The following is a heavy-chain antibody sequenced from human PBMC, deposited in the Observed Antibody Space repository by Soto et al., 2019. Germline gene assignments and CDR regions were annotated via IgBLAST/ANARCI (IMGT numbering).Heavy chain of an antibody. D-gene: IGHD3-10*01. Sequence: QVQLVQSGAEVKKPGASVKVSCKASGYTFTSYAMHWVRQAPGQRLEWMGWINAGNGNTKYSQKFQGRVTITRDTSASTAYMELSSLRSEDTAVYYCARAPKNNVGGVIISYDPWGQGTLVTVSS. V-gene: IGHV1-3*01. CDR3: ARAPKNNVGGVIISYDP. J-gene: IGHJ5*02. CDR1: GYTFTSYA. CDR2: INAGNGNT.